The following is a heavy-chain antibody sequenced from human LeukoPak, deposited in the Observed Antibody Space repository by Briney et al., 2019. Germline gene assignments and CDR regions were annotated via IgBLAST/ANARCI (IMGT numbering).Heavy chain of an antibody. D-gene: IGHD6-6*01. CDR3: AREGRSSSSPFDY. V-gene: IGHV1-2*02. Sequence: GASVKVSCKASGYTFTGYYMHWVRQAPGQGLEWMGWINPNSGGTNYAQKFQGRVTMTRDTSNSTAYMELSRLRSDDTAVYYCAREGRSSSSPFDYWGQGTLVTVSS. CDR2: INPNSGGT. J-gene: IGHJ4*02. CDR1: GYTFTGYY.